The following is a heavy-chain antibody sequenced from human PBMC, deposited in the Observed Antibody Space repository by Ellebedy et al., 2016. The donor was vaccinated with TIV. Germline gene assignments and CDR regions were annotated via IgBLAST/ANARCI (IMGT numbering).Heavy chain of an antibody. CDR3: ARGAHCSSTSCYSTQGYYGMDV. CDR1: GFTFGGFG. CDR2: VSYDGNKK. V-gene: IGHV3-30*03. D-gene: IGHD2-2*01. J-gene: IGHJ6*02. Sequence: GESLKISXAGSGFTFGGFGIHWVRQAPGKGLEWVAVVSYDGNKKYYSDSVKGRFTISRDNARNSLYLQMNSLRAEDTAVYYCARGAHCSSTSCYSTQGYYGMDVWGQGTTVTVS.